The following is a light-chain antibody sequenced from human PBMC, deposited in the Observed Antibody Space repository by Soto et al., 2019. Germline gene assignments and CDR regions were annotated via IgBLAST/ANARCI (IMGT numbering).Light chain of an antibody. CDR2: DVS. J-gene: IGLJ2*01. V-gene: IGLV2-14*01. CDR1: SSNVGGYNY. CDR3: SSYTSSSTLVV. Sequence: QSALTQPASVSGAPGQSVTISCTGTSSNVGGYNYVPWYQQHPGKAPKLMIYDVSNRPSGVANRFSGSKSGNTASLTISGLQAEDDDDYYCSSYTSSSTLVVFGGGTKLTVL.